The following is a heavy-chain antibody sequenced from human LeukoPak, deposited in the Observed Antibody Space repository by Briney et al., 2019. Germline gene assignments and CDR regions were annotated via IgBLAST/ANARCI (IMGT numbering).Heavy chain of an antibody. D-gene: IGHD1-26*01. V-gene: IGHV1-8*03. Sequence: GASVKVSFKASGYTFTSYDINWVRQATGQGLEWMGWMNPNSGNTGYAQKFQGRVTITRNTSISTAYMELSSLRSEDTAVYYCARGRWELLVYYYYMDVWGKGTTVTVSS. CDR2: MNPNSGNT. CDR3: ARGRWELLVYYYYMDV. CDR1: GYTFTSYD. J-gene: IGHJ6*03.